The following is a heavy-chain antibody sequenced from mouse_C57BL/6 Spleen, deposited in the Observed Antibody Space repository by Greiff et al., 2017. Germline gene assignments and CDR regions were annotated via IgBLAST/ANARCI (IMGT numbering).Heavy chain of an antibody. D-gene: IGHD1-1*01. Sequence: DVQLVESGAELVKPGASVKLSCTASGFNIKDYYMHWVKQRTEQGLEWIGRIDPEDGETKYAPKFQGKATIPADTSSNTAYLQLSSLTSEDTAVYYCAPTTVVATYDYWGQGTTLTVSS. CDR2: IDPEDGET. CDR3: APTTVVATYDY. CDR1: GFNIKDYY. V-gene: IGHV14-2*01. J-gene: IGHJ2*01.